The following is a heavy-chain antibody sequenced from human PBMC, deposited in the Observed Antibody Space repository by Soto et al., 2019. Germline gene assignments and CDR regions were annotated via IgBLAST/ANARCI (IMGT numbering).Heavy chain of an antibody. CDR1: GYTLTELS. Sequence: ASVKVSCKVSGYTLTELSMHWVRQAPGKGLEWMGWINPNSGDTSYAQKFQGRVTMTSDTSISTAYMEMSSLISDDSAVYYCARGGGVALAAGFDSWGQGSLVTVYS. J-gene: IGHJ5*01. CDR2: INPNSGDT. CDR3: ARGGGVALAAGFDS. V-gene: IGHV1-2*02. D-gene: IGHD6-19*01.